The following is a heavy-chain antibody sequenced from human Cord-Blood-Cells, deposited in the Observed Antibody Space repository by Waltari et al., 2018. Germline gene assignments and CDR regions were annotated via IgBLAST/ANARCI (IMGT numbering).Heavy chain of an antibody. D-gene: IGHD5-12*01. CDR2: FDPEDGET. Sequence: QVQLVQSGAEVTKPGASVKVSCTVSGYTLTALSMHCVRQATGKGLEWMGGFDPEDGETIYAQKFQGRVTMTEDTSTDTAYMELSSLRSEDTAVYYCATASPKYSGYDYPDAFDIWGQGTMVTVSS. CDR3: ATASPKYSGYDYPDAFDI. CDR1: GYTLTALS. J-gene: IGHJ3*02. V-gene: IGHV1-24*01.